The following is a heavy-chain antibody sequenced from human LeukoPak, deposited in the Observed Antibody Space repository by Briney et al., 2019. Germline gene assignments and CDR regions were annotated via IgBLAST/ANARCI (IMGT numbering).Heavy chain of an antibody. CDR2: IIPIFGTA. CDR1: GGTFSSYA. J-gene: IGHJ6*03. CDR3: ARGYSNPDYMDV. V-gene: IGHV1-69*05. D-gene: IGHD4-11*01. Sequence: ASVKVSCKASGGTFSSYAISWVRQAPGQGLEWMGGIIPIFGTANYAQKFQGRVTITTDESTSTAYMELSSLRSEDTAVYYCARGYSNPDYMDVWGKGTTVTVSS.